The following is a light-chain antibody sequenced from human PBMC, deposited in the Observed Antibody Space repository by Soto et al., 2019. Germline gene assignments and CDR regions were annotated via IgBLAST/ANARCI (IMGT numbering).Light chain of an antibody. Sequence: QSALTQPASVSGSPGQSITISCTGSSGDVGRYNYVSWYQQYPGRAPKLIIYEVTNRPSGVSDRFSGSKSGNVASLTISGLQAADEADYYCGSYTSTYVRIFGTGTKATVL. J-gene: IGLJ1*01. CDR2: EVT. CDR1: SGDVGRYNY. CDR3: GSYTSTYVRI. V-gene: IGLV2-14*01.